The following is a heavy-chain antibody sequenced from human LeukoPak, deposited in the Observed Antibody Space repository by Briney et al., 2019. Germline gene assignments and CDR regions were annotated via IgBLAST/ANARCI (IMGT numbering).Heavy chain of an antibody. V-gene: IGHV4-30-4*01. D-gene: IGHD6-13*01. CDR1: GGSISSGDYY. J-gene: IGHJ4*02. CDR2: IYYSGST. CDR3: ASIAAAGTPDFDY. Sequence: SETLSLTCTVSGGSISSGDYYWSWIRQPPGKGLEWIGYIYYSGSTYYNPSLKSRVTISVDTSKNQFSLKLSSVTAADTAVYYCASIAAAGTPDFDYWGQGTLVTASS.